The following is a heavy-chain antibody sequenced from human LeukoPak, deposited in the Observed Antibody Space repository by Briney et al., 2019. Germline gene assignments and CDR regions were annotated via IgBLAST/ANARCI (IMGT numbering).Heavy chain of an antibody. D-gene: IGHD3-10*01. CDR1: GDSISSTSYY. CDR3: ASRVYGLGSFNY. J-gene: IGHJ4*01. CDR2: IYNSGTT. Sequence: SETLSLTCTVSGDSISSTSYYWDWIRQPQGKGLEWIGSIYNSGTTYYNPSLKSRVTISVDTSKNQFSLKVSSVTAADTAVYYCASRVYGLGSFNYWGQGTLVTVSS. V-gene: IGHV4-39*01.